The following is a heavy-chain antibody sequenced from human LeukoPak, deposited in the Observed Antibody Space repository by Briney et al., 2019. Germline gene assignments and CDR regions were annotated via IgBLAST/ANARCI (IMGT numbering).Heavy chain of an antibody. V-gene: IGHV4-39*01. CDR1: GGSISSSSYS. D-gene: IGHD5-18*01. Sequence: SETLSLTCTVSGGSISSSSYSWGWIRQPPGKGLEWIGSIYYSGSTYYNPSLKSRVTISVDTSKNQFSLKLSSVTAADTAVYYCARAVDTAMATPIDYWGQGTLVTVSS. CDR3: ARAVDTAMATPIDY. CDR2: IYYSGST. J-gene: IGHJ4*02.